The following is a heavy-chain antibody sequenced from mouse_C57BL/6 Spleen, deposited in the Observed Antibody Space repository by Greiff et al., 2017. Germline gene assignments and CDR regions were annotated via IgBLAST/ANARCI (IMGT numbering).Heavy chain of an antibody. CDR1: GYTFTTYP. CDR2: FHPYNDDT. V-gene: IGHV1-47*01. CDR3: ARSVYDYESYAMDY. Sequence: VQLQESGAELVKPGASVKMSCKASGYTFTTYPIEWMKQNHGKSLEWIGNFHPYNDDTKYNEKFKGKATLTVDKSSSTAYMQLSSLTSEDSAVYYCARSVYDYESYAMDYWGQGTSVTVSS. D-gene: IGHD2-4*01. J-gene: IGHJ4*01.